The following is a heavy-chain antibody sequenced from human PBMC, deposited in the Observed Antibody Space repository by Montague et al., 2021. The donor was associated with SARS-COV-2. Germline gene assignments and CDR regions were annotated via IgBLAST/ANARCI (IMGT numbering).Heavy chain of an antibody. CDR2: TYLSGFT. D-gene: IGHD3/OR15-3a*01. J-gene: IGHJ4*02. CDR3: ARGGLGNRGFDY. CDR1: DVSLSSSTW. V-gene: IGHV4-4*02. Sequence: SETLSLTCVVSDVSLSSSTWWSWVRHSPRKGLEWVGETYLSGFTXYNPAVKSRVTISLDDSRSQFSLRLTSVTAADTAVYFCARGGLGNRGFDYWGQGALVTVSS.